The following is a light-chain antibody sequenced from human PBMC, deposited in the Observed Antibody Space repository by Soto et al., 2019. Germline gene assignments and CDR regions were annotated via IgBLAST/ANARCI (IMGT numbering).Light chain of an antibody. J-gene: IGLJ1*01. CDR1: SSDVGNYNR. Sequence: QSALTQPPSVSGSPGQSVTISCTGTSSDVGNYNRVSWYQQPPGTAPKVIIYEVSNRPSGVPDRFSGSKSGNTASLTISGHKAEDEADYYCSSYTRSSTYVFGTGTKRTVL. CDR2: EVS. V-gene: IGLV2-18*02. CDR3: SSYTRSSTYV.